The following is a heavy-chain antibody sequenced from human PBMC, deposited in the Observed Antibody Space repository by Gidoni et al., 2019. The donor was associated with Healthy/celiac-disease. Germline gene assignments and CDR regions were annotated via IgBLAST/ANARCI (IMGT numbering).Heavy chain of an antibody. J-gene: IGHJ5*02. CDR2: IRSKANSYAT. CDR1: GFTFSGSA. Sequence: EVQLVESGGGLVQPGGSLKLSCAASGFTFSGSAMHWVRQASGKGLEWVGRIRSKANSYATAYAASVKGRFTISRDDSKNTAYLQMNSLKTEDTAVYYCTRDSYGHGWFDPWGQGTLVTVSS. V-gene: IGHV3-73*01. CDR3: TRDSYGHGWFDP. D-gene: IGHD5-18*01.